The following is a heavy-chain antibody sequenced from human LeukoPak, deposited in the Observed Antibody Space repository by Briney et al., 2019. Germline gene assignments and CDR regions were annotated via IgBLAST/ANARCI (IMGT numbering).Heavy chain of an antibody. V-gene: IGHV3-7*01. CDR2: IKEDGSEK. Sequence: GGSLRLSCAASGFTFSSYSMNWVRQAPGKGLEWVANIKEDGSEKYYVDSVKDRFTISRDNAKNSLFLQMNSLRVEDTAFYYCARGSSGYWWGQGTLVTVSS. D-gene: IGHD3-22*01. J-gene: IGHJ4*02. CDR1: GFTFSSYS. CDR3: ARGSSGYW.